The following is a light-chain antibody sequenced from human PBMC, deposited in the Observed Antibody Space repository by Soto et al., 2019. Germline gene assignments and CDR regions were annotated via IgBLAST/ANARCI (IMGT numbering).Light chain of an antibody. Sequence: DIQMTQSPSTLSASVGDRVTITCRASQNIRTWLSWYQQKPGKAPNLLIFDASSLHSGVPSRFSGSGSGTEFTLTISSLQPDDVATYYCQHYNPYSGPFGQGTKVEVK. CDR1: QNIRTW. J-gene: IGKJ1*01. CDR3: QHYNPYSGP. V-gene: IGKV1-5*01. CDR2: DAS.